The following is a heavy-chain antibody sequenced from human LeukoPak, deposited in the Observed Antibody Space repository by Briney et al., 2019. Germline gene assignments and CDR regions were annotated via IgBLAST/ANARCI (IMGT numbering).Heavy chain of an antibody. CDR2: IYYSGST. D-gene: IGHD2-15*01. J-gene: IGHJ5*02. Sequence: SETLSLTCTVSGGSISSYYWSWIRQPPGKGLEWIGYIYYSGSTNYNPSLKSRVTISVDTSKNQFSLKLSSVTAADTAVYYCATTMLDCSGGSCYYWFDPWGQGTLVTVSS. V-gene: IGHV4-59*08. CDR1: GGSISSYY. CDR3: ATTMLDCSGGSCYYWFDP.